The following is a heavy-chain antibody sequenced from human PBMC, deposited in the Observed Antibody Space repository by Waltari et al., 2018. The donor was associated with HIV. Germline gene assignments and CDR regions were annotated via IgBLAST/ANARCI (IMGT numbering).Heavy chain of an antibody. CDR2: INSDESRT. V-gene: IGHV3-74*01. D-gene: IGHD5-18*01. CDR1: GFTFSGYW. J-gene: IGHJ6*02. Sequence: EVQLVESGGGLVQPGGSLRLSCAASGFTFSGYWMLWVRQAPGKGLGWVSLINSDESRTTYAESVRGRFTISRDNAKNTLFLLMNSLRPEDTAVYYCARDWRQPRGVYYGMDVWGQGTTVTVSS. CDR3: ARDWRQPRGVYYGMDV.